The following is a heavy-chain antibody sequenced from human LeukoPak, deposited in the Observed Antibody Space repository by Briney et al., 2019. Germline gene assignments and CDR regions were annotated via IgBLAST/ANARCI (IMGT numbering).Heavy chain of an antibody. CDR1: GFTFSSYG. J-gene: IGHJ4*02. CDR2: ISYDGSNK. D-gene: IGHD3-10*01. CDR3: ARDGSGSSNDY. Sequence: GGSLRLSCAASGFTFSSYGMHWVRQAPGKGLEWVAVISYDGSNKYYADSVKGRFTISRDNSKNTLYLQMNSLRAEDTAVYYCARDGSGSSNDYWGQGTLVTVSS. V-gene: IGHV3-30*03.